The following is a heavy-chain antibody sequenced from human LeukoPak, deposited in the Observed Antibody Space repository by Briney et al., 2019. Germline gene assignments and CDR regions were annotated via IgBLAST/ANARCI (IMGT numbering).Heavy chain of an antibody. CDR3: ARSTQAIRFLEWFNFDY. J-gene: IGHJ4*02. D-gene: IGHD3-3*01. V-gene: IGHV4-39*07. CDR1: GGSISSSSYY. Sequence: PSETLSLTCTVSGGSISSSSYYWGWIRQPPGKGLEWIGSIYYSGSTYYNPSLKSRVTISVDTSKNQFSLKLSSVTAADTAVYYCARSTQAIRFLEWFNFDYWGQGTLVTVSS. CDR2: IYYSGST.